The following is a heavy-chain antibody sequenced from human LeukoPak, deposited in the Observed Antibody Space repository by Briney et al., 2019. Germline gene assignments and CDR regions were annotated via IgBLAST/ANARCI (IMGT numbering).Heavy chain of an antibody. CDR3: ARLKRGYSYGK. CDR1: GGSVSSGSYY. D-gene: IGHD5-18*01. CDR2: IYYSGST. J-gene: IGHJ4*02. V-gene: IGHV4-61*01. Sequence: SETLSLTCTVSGGSVSSGSYYWSWIRQPPGKGLEWIGYIYYSGSTNYNPSLKSRVTISVDTSKNQFSLKLSSVTAADTAVYYCARLKRGYSYGKWGQGTLVAVSS.